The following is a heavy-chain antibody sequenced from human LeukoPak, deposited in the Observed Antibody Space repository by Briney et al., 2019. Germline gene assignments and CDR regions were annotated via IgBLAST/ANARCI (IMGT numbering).Heavy chain of an antibody. CDR1: GYTFTTYG. J-gene: IGHJ4*02. CDR2: ISAHNGNT. CDR3: ARGGSSWSFDY. Sequence: GASVKVSCKASGYTFTTYGISWVLQAPGHGLEWMGWISAHNGNTNYAQKLQGRVTMTTDTSTSTAYMELRSLRSDDTAVYYCARGGSSWSFDYWGQGTLVTVSS. V-gene: IGHV1-18*01. D-gene: IGHD6-13*01.